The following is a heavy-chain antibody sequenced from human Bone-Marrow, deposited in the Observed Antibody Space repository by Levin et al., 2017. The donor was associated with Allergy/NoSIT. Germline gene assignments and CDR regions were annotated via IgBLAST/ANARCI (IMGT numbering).Heavy chain of an antibody. CDR3: ATEAVDAFDI. CDR1: GDTLAQLS. J-gene: IGHJ3*02. D-gene: IGHD6-19*01. CDR2: FDAEEGET. V-gene: IGHV1-24*01. Sequence: SVKVSCKVSGDTLAQLSIHWVRQTPGKGLEWMGGFDAEEGETVYAPRFQGRVTMTEDASTDTAYMQLSSLSSEDMAIYYCATEAVDAFDIWGQGTMVTVSS.